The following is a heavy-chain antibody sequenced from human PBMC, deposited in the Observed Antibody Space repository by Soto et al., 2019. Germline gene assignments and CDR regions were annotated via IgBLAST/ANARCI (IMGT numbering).Heavy chain of an antibody. J-gene: IGHJ4*02. V-gene: IGHV4-38-2*02. CDR1: GSSITNSFY. CDR2: ISHTGRT. D-gene: IGHD2-15*01. CDR3: ARDPANLALAVAYFDS. Sequence: SETLSLTCRVSGSSITNSFYWGWIRQSPEKGLEWIGSISHTGRTSYNPSLKSRVSISVDTSKNQFSLTLTSVTAADTAVYYCARDPANLALAVAYFDSWGQGALVTVSS.